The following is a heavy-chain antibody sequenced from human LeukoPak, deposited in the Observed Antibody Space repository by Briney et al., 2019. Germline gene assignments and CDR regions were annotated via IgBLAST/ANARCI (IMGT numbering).Heavy chain of an antibody. D-gene: IGHD2-2*01. Sequence: AVTLSLTCTLSVGSTSIYWGWVPPRPGKGVEWGVYFHYTGSTNYNPSLKSRVTMSFDTSKNQFSLKFNSVNPADTAIYYCARYQRNNDFFLDVWGQGTTVTVSS. V-gene: IGHV4-59*01. CDR3: ARYQRNNDFFLDV. CDR2: FHYTGST. J-gene: IGHJ6*02. CDR1: VGSTSIY.